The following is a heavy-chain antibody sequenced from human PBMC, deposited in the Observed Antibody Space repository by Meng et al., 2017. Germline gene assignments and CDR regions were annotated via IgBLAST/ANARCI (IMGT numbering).Heavy chain of an antibody. D-gene: IGHD2-15*01. J-gene: IGHJ4*02. Sequence: QVHLQEAGPGLVKPSGTLSLTCAVSGGPISSSNWWSWVRQPPGKGLGWIGEIYHSGSTNYNPSLKSRVTISVAKSKNQFSLKLSSVTAADTAVYYCARVVAATTLFLDYWGQGTLVTVSS. CDR1: GGPISSSNW. V-gene: IGHV4-4*02. CDR2: IYHSGST. CDR3: ARVVAATTLFLDY.